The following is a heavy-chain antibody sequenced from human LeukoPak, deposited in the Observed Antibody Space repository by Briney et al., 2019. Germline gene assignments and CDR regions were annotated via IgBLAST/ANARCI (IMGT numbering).Heavy chain of an antibody. CDR1: GFTFSSYG. J-gene: IGHJ4*02. D-gene: IGHD3-22*01. Sequence: GGSLRLSCAAPGFTFSSYGMHWVRQAPGKGLEWVAVISYDGSNKYYADSVKGRFTISRDNSKNTLYLQMNSLRAEDTAVYYCAKDPTYDSSGYYDYWGQGTLVTVSS. CDR3: AKDPTYDSSGYYDY. V-gene: IGHV3-30*18. CDR2: ISYDGSNK.